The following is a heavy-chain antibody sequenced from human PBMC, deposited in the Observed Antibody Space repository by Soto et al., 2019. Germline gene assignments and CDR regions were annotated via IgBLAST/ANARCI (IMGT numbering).Heavy chain of an antibody. CDR1: GYTFTNYA. D-gene: IGHD1-26*01. J-gene: IGHJ4*02. CDR3: ARDDSGFSGSHYIDYFNY. V-gene: IGHV1-3*01. Sequence: GASVKVSCKASGYTFTNYAIHWVRQAPGQRLEWMGWINGGNGNTYYSEKFQGRVTFTRDTSAGTVYMKLSSLTSEDTAVFYCARDDSGFSGSHYIDYFNYWGQGTLVT. CDR2: INGGNGNT.